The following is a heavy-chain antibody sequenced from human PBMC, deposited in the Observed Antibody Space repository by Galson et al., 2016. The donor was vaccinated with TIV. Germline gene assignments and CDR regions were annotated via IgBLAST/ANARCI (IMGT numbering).Heavy chain of an antibody. V-gene: IGHV5-51*03. D-gene: IGHD6-19*01. J-gene: IGHJ4*02. CDR2: IFPGDSDT. CDR3: ASGTSSAVADY. Sequence: QSGAEVKKPGESLKVSCKGSGYRFTTYWIAWVRQMPGKDLEYMGIIFPGDSDTRYSKSFQGHVTISADKSITTAYLQWSSLKASDTAIYYCASGTSSAVADYWGQGTLVTVSS. CDR1: GYRFTTYW.